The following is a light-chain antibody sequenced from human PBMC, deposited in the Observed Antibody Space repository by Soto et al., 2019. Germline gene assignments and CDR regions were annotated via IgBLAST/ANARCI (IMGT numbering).Light chain of an antibody. CDR2: WAS. Sequence: DIVMTQSPAALAVSLGERATNNCKSSQSVLYSSNNKNYLAWYQQKPGQPPKLLIYWASTRESGVPDRFSGSGSGTDVTLTISSLQAEDVAVYYCQQYYSTLLTFGGGTKVEIK. V-gene: IGKV4-1*01. CDR1: QSVLYSSNNKNY. CDR3: QQYYSTLLT. J-gene: IGKJ4*01.